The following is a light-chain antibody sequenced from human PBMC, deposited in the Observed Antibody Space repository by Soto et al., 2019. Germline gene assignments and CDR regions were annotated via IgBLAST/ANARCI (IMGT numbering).Light chain of an antibody. V-gene: IGKV1-5*01. CDR3: LQYNRYPAT. CDR2: HAS. CDR1: QTISSW. J-gene: IGKJ1*01. Sequence: DIQMTQSPSTLSASVGDRVTITCRASQTISSWLAWYQQKPGKAPKLMIYHASSLECGGPSRFSGSESGTECALSMSSVQPDDFATFYCLQYNRYPATVGKGTRVDIK.